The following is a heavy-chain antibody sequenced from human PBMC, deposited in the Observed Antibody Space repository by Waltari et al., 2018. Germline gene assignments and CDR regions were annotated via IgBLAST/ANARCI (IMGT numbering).Heavy chain of an antibody. CDR1: GYSISSGYY. D-gene: IGHD5-18*01. CDR3: ARDLYSSDGGYSYGYFDY. J-gene: IGHJ4*02. CDR2: IYHSGST. V-gene: IGHV4-38-2*02. Sequence: QVQLQESGPGLVKPSQTLSLTCAVSGYSISSGYYWGWIRQPPGKGLEWIGSIYHSGSTYYNPSLKSRVTISVDTSKNQFSLKLSSVTAADTAVYYCARDLYSSDGGYSYGYFDYWGQGTLVTVSS.